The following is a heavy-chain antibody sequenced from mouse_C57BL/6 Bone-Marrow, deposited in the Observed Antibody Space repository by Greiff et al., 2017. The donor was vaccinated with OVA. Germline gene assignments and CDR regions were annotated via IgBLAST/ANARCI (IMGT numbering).Heavy chain of an antibody. Sequence: QVTLKESGPGILQSSQTLSLTCSFSGFSLSTSGMGVSWIRQPSGKGLEWLAHIYWDDDKRYNPSLKSRLTISKDTSRNQVFLKITSVDTADTATYYCARRRGYYVDWYFDVWGTGTTVTVSS. CDR1: GFSLSTSGMG. J-gene: IGHJ1*03. CDR2: IYWDDDK. CDR3: ARRRGYYVDWYFDV. V-gene: IGHV8-12*01. D-gene: IGHD2-3*01.